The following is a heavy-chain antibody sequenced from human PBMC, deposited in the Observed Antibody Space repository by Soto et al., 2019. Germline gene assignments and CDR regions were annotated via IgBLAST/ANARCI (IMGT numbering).Heavy chain of an antibody. V-gene: IGHV1-8*01. D-gene: IGHD3-3*01. CDR1: GYTFTSYD. CDR2: MNPNSGNT. CDR3: ARGHSITIFGVVTPPFDP. J-gene: IGHJ5*02. Sequence: ASVKVSCKASGYTFTSYDINWVRQATGQGLEWMGWMNPNSGNTGYAQKFQGRVTMTRNTSISTAYMELSSLRSEDTAVYYCARGHSITIFGVVTPPFDPWGQGTLVTVSS.